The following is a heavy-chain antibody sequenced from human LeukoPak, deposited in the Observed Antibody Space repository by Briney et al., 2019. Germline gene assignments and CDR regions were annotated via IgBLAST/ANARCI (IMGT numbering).Heavy chain of an antibody. CDR1: GFTFSGYA. CDR2: ISANAAST. V-gene: IGHV3-23*01. Sequence: GGSLRLSCAASGFTFSGYAMSWVRQAPGKGLEWVSAISANAASTYNADSVKGRFTISRDNSRNTVYLQMNSLRAEDTAVYYCAKVGGSGSYFPDYWGQGTLVTVSS. CDR3: AKVGGSGSYFPDY. J-gene: IGHJ4*02. D-gene: IGHD3-10*01.